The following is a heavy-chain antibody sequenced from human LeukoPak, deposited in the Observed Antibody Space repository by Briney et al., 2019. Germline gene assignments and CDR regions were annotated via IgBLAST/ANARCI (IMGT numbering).Heavy chain of an antibody. CDR3: ARGSFGYCSGGSCYLRSWFDP. Sequence: SETLSLTCTVSGGSISSYYWSWIRQPPGKGLEWIGYIYYSGSTNYNPSLKSRVTISVDTSKNQFSLKLSSVTAADTAVYYCARGSFGYCSGGSCYLRSWFDPWGQGTLVTVSS. V-gene: IGHV4-59*01. J-gene: IGHJ5*02. CDR2: IYYSGST. D-gene: IGHD2-15*01. CDR1: GGSISSYY.